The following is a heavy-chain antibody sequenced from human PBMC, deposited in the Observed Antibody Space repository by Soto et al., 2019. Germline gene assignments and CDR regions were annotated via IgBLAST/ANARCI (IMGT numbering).Heavy chain of an antibody. J-gene: IGHJ4*02. CDR3: AKDLRQWLVGGVDY. D-gene: IGHD6-19*01. CDR1: GFTFNNYG. CDR2: ISYDGNNE. Sequence: PVGSLRLSCAASGFTFNNYGIHWVRQAPGEGLEWVAMISYDGNNEYYADSVKGRFSVSRDNSKSTLYLQMNSLRAEDTAVYYCAKDLRQWLVGGVDYWGQGTLVTVSS. V-gene: IGHV3-30*18.